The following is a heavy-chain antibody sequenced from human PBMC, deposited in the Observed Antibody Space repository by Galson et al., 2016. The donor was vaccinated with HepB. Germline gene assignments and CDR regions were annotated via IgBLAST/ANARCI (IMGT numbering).Heavy chain of an antibody. CDR3: ATTFWSGPY. D-gene: IGHD3-3*01. CDR2: IKEDGTDT. J-gene: IGHJ4*02. V-gene: IGHV3-7*01. Sequence: SLRLSCAASGFTFNAYWMTWVRQTPGKGLEWLANIKEDGTDTHYLDSVKDRFTISRDNAKKSLYLQMNSLRVEDTAVYYCATTFWSGPYWGQGTLVTVS. CDR1: GFTFNAYW.